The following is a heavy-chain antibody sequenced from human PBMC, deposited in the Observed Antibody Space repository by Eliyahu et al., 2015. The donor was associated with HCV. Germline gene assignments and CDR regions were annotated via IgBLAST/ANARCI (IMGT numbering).Heavy chain of an antibody. V-gene: IGHV3-23*01. CDR2: ITAGDENA. CDR1: XFTFRSYN. Sequence: EVLLLESGGGLVRPGXSLRLSCAASXFTFRSYNMNWVRQAPGRGPEWVSTITAGDENAYYADSVKGRFTISRDNSKDTLYLQINSVRAEDAALYYCAKDHPVAGWYFDFWGRGTLVTVSP. D-gene: IGHD6-19*01. J-gene: IGHJ2*01. CDR3: AKDHPVAGWYFDF.